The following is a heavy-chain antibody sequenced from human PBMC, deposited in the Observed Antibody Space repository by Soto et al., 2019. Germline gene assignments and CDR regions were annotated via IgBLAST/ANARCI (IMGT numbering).Heavy chain of an antibody. Sequence: PSETLSLTCTVSGDSISGNSYYWGWVLQPPGKGLEWIATIYYSGSTYYNPSLKSRVTISVDTSKNQFSLKLTSVTASDTAVYYCARQRYYESAGYYFNYFVYWGQGNLVTVSS. V-gene: IGHV4-39*01. CDR3: ARQRYYESAGYYFNYFVY. CDR2: IYYSGST. D-gene: IGHD3-22*01. J-gene: IGHJ4*01. CDR1: GDSISGNSYY.